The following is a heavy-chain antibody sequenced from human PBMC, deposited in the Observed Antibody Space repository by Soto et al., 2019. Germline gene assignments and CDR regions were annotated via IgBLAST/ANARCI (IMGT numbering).Heavy chain of an antibody. D-gene: IGHD3-10*01. J-gene: IGHJ6*02. Sequence: PGESLKISCKGSGYSFTSCWISWVRQMPGKGLEWMGRIDPSDSYTNYSPSFQGHVTISADKSISTAYLQWSSLKASDTAMYYCARQESRGVTGWYGMDVWGQGTTVTVSS. CDR1: GYSFTSCW. CDR3: ARQESRGVTGWYGMDV. V-gene: IGHV5-10-1*01. CDR2: IDPSDSYT.